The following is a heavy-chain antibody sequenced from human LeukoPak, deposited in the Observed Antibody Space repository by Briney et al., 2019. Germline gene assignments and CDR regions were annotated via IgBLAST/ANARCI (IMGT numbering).Heavy chain of an antibody. CDR2: ISYSSSAI. Sequence: AGGSLRLSCAASGFTFSTYSMNWVRQAPGKGLEWVSYISYSSSAIYYADSVKGRFTICRDYAKNSLYLQMNSLRAEDTAVYYCARVRKYSSGWYDAFDIWGQGTMVTVSS. CDR1: GFTFSTYS. V-gene: IGHV3-48*01. CDR3: ARVRKYSSGWYDAFDI. J-gene: IGHJ3*02. D-gene: IGHD6-19*01.